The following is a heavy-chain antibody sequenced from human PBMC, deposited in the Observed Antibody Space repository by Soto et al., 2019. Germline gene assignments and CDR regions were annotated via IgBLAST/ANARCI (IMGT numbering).Heavy chain of an antibody. D-gene: IGHD6-19*01. CDR2: ISYDGSNK. CDR3: AREDSSGWPDFDY. J-gene: IGHJ4*02. CDR1: GFSFSSYA. V-gene: IGHV3-30-3*01. Sequence: GGSLRLSCAASGFSFSSYAMHWVRQAPGKGLEWVAVISYDGSNKYYADSVKGRFTISRDNSKNTLYLQMNSLRAEDTAVYYCAREDSSGWPDFDYWGQGTLLTVSS.